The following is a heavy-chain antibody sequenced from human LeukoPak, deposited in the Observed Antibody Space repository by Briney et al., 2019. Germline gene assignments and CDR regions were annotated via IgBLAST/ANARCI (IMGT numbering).Heavy chain of an antibody. CDR3: ARQTYYDYVWGSYPPPGFDY. Sequence: PSETLSLTCTVSGGSISSSSYYWGWIRQPPGKGLEWIGSIYYSGSTYYNPSLKSRVTISVDTSKNQFSLKLSSVTAADTAVYYCARQTYYDYVWGSYPPPGFDYWGQGTLVTVSS. CDR2: IYYSGST. J-gene: IGHJ4*02. D-gene: IGHD3-16*02. V-gene: IGHV4-39*01. CDR1: GGSISSSSYY.